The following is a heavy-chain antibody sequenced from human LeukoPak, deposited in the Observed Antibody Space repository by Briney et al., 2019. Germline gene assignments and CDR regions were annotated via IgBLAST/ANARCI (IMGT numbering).Heavy chain of an antibody. CDR1: GFTFSSYS. CDR2: ISSSSYI. CDR3: ARMYYDILTGYWIFDY. J-gene: IGHJ4*02. D-gene: IGHD3-9*01. Sequence: GGSLRLSCAASGFTFSSYSMNWVRQAPGKGLEWVSSISSSSYIYYADSVKGRFTISRDNAKNSLYLQMNSLRAEDTAVYYCARMYYDILTGYWIFDYWGQGTLVTVSS. V-gene: IGHV3-21*01.